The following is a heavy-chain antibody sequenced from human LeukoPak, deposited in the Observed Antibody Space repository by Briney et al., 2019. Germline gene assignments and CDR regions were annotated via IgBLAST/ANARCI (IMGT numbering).Heavy chain of an antibody. CDR1: GGSISRSPYY. Sequence: SESLCLTCNVSGGSISRSPYYWGWIRQPPGKGLEWIVTIYDSGSTSYNPSLKIRLSIAVDTSKNQYSLKLTSVTAADTAVYYCASYSSSFVYWGQGTLVTVSS. V-gene: IGHV4-39*01. D-gene: IGHD6-6*01. CDR2: IYDSGST. CDR3: ASYSSSFVY. J-gene: IGHJ4*02.